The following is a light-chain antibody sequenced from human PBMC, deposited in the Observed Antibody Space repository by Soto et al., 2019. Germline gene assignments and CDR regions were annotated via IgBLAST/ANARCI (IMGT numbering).Light chain of an antibody. CDR1: QNINTY. J-gene: IGKJ5*01. Sequence: DTQMTQSPSSLSASVGDRIIITCRASQNINTYLNWYQQKPGKAPNLLIYVASSLQSGVPPRFSGSGSGTDFTLTISSLQPEDFATYYCQQSSTIPLTFGQGTRLEIK. CDR3: QQSSTIPLT. CDR2: VAS. V-gene: IGKV1-39*01.